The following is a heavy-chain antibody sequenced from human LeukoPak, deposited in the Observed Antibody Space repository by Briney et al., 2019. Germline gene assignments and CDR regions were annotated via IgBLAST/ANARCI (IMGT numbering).Heavy chain of an antibody. V-gene: IGHV4-59*04. CDR2: IYYSGST. D-gene: IGHD6-13*01. CDR3: ARHSWSSSWLYFDY. CDR1: GGSISSYY. Sequence: SETLSLTCTVSGGSISSYYWSWIRQPPGKGLEWIGYIYYSGSTYYNPSLKSRVTISVDTSKNQFSLKLSSVTAADTAVYYCARHSWSSSWLYFDYWGQGTLVTVSS. J-gene: IGHJ4*02.